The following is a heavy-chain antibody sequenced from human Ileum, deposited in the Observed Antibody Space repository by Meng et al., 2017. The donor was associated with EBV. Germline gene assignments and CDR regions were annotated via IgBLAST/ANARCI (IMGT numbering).Heavy chain of an antibody. D-gene: IGHD6-13*01. V-gene: IGHV3-74*01. CDR2: IYSDGSRT. J-gene: IGHJ1*01. CDR1: GFTFSSYW. Sequence: EVQLVESGGGSVQPGGSLRLSCAASGFTFSSYWMHWVRQAPGKGLVWVSRIYSDGSRTSYADFVKGRFTISRDNAKNTLYLQMNSLRAEDTAVYYCARGSYSSSWYGSEYFQHWGQGTLVTVSS. CDR3: ARGSYSSSWYGSEYFQH.